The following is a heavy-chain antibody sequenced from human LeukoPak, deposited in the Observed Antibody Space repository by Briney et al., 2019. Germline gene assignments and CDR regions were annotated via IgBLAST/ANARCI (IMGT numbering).Heavy chain of an antibody. Sequence: GGSLRLSCSASGFTFSSYAMHWVRQAPGKGLEYVSAISSNGGSTYYADSVKGRFTISRDNSKNTLYLQMSSLRAEDTAVYYCAGERYCSSTSCPHGDLDYWGQGTLVSVSS. CDR3: AGERYCSSTSCPHGDLDY. J-gene: IGHJ4*02. V-gene: IGHV3-64D*06. CDR2: ISSNGGST. D-gene: IGHD2-2*01. CDR1: GFTFSSYA.